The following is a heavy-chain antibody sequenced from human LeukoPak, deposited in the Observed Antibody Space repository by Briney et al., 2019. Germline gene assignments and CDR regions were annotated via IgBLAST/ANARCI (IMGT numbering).Heavy chain of an antibody. CDR1: GFTFDDYA. V-gene: IGHV3-9*01. J-gene: IGHJ4*02. Sequence: GRSLRLSCAASGFTFDDYAMHWVRQAPGKGLEWVSGISWNSGSIGHADSVKGRFTISRDNAKNSPYLQMNSLRAEDTALYYCAKERHGTYCSGGSCYPFDYWGQGTLVTVSS. CDR3: AKERHGTYCSGGSCYPFDY. CDR2: ISWNSGSI. D-gene: IGHD2-15*01.